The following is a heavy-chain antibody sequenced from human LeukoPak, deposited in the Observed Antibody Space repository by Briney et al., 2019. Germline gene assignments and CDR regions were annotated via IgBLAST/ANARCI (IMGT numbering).Heavy chain of an antibody. V-gene: IGHV3-21*01. CDR3: ARDLRRFLEWLSIDYYYYYGIDV. CDR1: GFTFSSYS. D-gene: IGHD3-3*01. CDR2: ISSSSSYI. Sequence: GGSLRLSCAASGFTFSSYSMNWVRQAPGKGLEWVSSISSSSSYIYYADSVKGRFTISRDNAKNPLYLQMNSLRAEDTAVYYCARDLRRFLEWLSIDYYYYYGIDVWGQGTTVTVSS. J-gene: IGHJ6*02.